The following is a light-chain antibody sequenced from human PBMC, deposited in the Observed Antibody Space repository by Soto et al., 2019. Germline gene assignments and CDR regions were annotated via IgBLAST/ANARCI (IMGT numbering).Light chain of an antibody. CDR1: TGIRTD. J-gene: IGKJ1*01. V-gene: IGKV1-6*01. CDR2: AAT. CDR3: LQDYNYPWT. Sequence: GARVTITCRASTGIRTDLSWYQQKPGKVPKVLIYAATSLHSGVPSRFSGSGSGTDFTLTISSLQPEDFATYYCLQDYNYPWTVGQGTKVDSK.